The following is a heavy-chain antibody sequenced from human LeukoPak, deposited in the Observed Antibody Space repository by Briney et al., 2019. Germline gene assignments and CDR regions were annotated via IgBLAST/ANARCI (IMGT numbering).Heavy chain of an antibody. CDR2: INHSGST. J-gene: IGHJ4*02. Sequence: SETLSLTCAVYGGSFSGYYWSWIRQPPGKGLEWIGEINHSGSTNYNPSLKSRVTISVDTSKNQFSLKLSSVTAADTAVYYCARGTYSGSYCGKGFADYWGQGTLVTVSS. CDR1: GGSFSGYY. CDR3: ARGTYSGSYCGKGFADY. V-gene: IGHV4-34*01. D-gene: IGHD1-26*01.